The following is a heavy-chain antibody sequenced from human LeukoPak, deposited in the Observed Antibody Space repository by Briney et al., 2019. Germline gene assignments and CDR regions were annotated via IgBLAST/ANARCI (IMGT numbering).Heavy chain of an antibody. Sequence: GGSLRLPCAASGFTFSSYAMSWVRQAPGKGLEWVSAISGSGGSTYYADSVKGRFTISRDNSKNTLYLQMNSLRAEDTAVYYCAKDGSMVVTAILAYWGQGTLVTVSS. CDR1: GFTFSSYA. CDR3: AKDGSMVVTAILAY. J-gene: IGHJ4*02. CDR2: ISGSGGST. V-gene: IGHV3-23*01. D-gene: IGHD2-21*02.